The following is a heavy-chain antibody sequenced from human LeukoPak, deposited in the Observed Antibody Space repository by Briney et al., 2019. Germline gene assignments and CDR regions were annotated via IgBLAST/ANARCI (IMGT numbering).Heavy chain of an antibody. D-gene: IGHD6-13*01. Sequence: SETLSLTCIVSGGSISSYYWSWIRQPPGKGLEWIGYIYYSGSINYNPSLKSRVTISVDTSKNQFSLKLSSVTAADTAVYYCARSSSSWYKLGAFDIWGQGTMVTVSS. CDR3: ARSSSSWYKLGAFDI. CDR2: IYYSGSI. V-gene: IGHV4-59*01. J-gene: IGHJ3*02. CDR1: GGSISSYY.